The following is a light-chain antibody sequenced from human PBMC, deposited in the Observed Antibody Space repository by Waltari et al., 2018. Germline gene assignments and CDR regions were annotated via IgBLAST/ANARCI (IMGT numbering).Light chain of an antibody. CDR3: CSYAGSSIL. CDR2: EVS. J-gene: IGLJ2*01. CDR1: RVDVGSSNL. Sequence: QSALTQPAPVAGSPVQSLTVSCPDTRVDVGSSNLLSWYQQHPGKAPKLMIYEVSKRPSGVSNRFSGSKSGNTASLTISGLQAEDEADYYCCSYAGSSILFGGGTKLTVL. V-gene: IGLV2-23*02.